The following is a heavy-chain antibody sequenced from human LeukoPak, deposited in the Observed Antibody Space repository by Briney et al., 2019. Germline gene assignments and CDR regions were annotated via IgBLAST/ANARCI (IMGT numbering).Heavy chain of an antibody. CDR3: ARDPPPYSSSPRVDY. CDR2: INPSGGST. V-gene: IGHV1-46*01. J-gene: IGHJ4*02. CDR1: GYTFTSYY. D-gene: IGHD6-13*01. Sequence: GASVKVSCKASGYTFTSYYMHWVRQAPGQGLEWMGIINPSGGSTSYAQKFQGRVTMTRDTSTSTVYKELSSLRSEDTAVYYCARDPPPYSSSPRVDYWGQGTLVTVSS.